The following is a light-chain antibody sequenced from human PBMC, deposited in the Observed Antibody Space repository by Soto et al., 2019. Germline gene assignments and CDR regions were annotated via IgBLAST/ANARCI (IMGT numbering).Light chain of an antibody. CDR3: SSYAGSNNLEV. CDR1: SSDVGGYNY. V-gene: IGLV2-8*01. CDR2: EVS. Sequence: QSALTQPPSASGSPGQSVTISCTGTSSDVGGYNYVSWYQQHPGKAPKLMIYEVSKRPSGVPDRFSGSKSGNTASLTVSWLQAEDEADYYCSSYAGSNNLEVFGGGTKLTVL. J-gene: IGLJ2*01.